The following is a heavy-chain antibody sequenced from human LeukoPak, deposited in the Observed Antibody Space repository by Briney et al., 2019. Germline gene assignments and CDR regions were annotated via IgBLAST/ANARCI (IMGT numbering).Heavy chain of an antibody. CDR1: GYTFISYA. J-gene: IGHJ4*02. Sequence: GASVKVSCKASGYTFISYAMNWVRQAPGQGLEWMGWINTNTGNPTYAQGFAGQFVFSLDTSVSTAYLQVSSLKAEDTAVYYCARYSNGPFDYWGQGTLVTVSS. CDR2: INTNTGNP. D-gene: IGHD6-19*01. V-gene: IGHV7-4-1*02. CDR3: ARYSNGPFDY.